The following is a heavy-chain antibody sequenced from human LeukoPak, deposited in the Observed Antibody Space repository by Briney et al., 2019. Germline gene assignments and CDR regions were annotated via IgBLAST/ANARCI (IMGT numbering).Heavy chain of an antibody. CDR3: AKDIRTISSFDI. V-gene: IGHV3-23*01. J-gene: IGHJ3*02. CDR1: GFTFSSYA. CDR2: ITSSGGTT. D-gene: IGHD3-9*01. Sequence: GGSLTLSCAASGFTFSSYAMSWVRQAPEKGLKWVSGITSSGGTTYYADPVKGRFTISRDNSKNTLYLQMNSLRAGDTAVYYCAKDIRTISSFDIWGQGTMVTVSS.